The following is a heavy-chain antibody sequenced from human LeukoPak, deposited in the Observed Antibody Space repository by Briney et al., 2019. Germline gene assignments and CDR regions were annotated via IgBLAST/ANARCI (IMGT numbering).Heavy chain of an antibody. CDR1: GGSISSYY. V-gene: IGHV4-59*01. Sequence: PSETLSLTCTVSGGSISSYYWSWIPQPPGKGLEWIGYTYYSGSTNYNPSLKSRVTISVDTSKNQFSLKLSSVTAADTAVYYCARPDYYDSSGYGAFDIWGQGTMVTVSS. CDR2: TYYSGST. CDR3: ARPDYYDSSGYGAFDI. D-gene: IGHD3-22*01. J-gene: IGHJ3*02.